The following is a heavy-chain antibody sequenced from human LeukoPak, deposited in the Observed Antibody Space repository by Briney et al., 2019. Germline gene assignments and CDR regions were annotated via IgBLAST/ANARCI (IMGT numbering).Heavy chain of an antibody. V-gene: IGHV5-51*01. J-gene: IGHJ3*02. CDR1: GYSFTSYW. CDR3: ARPFSGSYYSGGFDI. Sequence: GESLKISCKAAGYSFTSYWIAWVRQMPGEGLESMGIIYPDDSDTKYSPSFQGQVTISADKSISTAYLQWSSLKASDTAMYYCARPFSGSYYSGGFDIWGQGTMVTVSS. CDR2: IYPDDSDT. D-gene: IGHD1-26*01.